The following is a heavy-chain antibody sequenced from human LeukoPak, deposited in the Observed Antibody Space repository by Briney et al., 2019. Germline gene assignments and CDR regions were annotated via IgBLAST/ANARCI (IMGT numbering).Heavy chain of an antibody. CDR3: ARDAYSGSPAVLGY. D-gene: IGHD1-26*01. Sequence: SETLSLTCTVSGGSISSYYWSWLRQPPGKGLEWLGYIYYSGSTNYNPSLKSRVTISVDTSKNQFSLKLSSVTAADTAVYYCARDAYSGSPAVLGYWGQGTLVTVSS. CDR1: GGSISSYY. V-gene: IGHV4-59*01. J-gene: IGHJ4*02. CDR2: IYYSGST.